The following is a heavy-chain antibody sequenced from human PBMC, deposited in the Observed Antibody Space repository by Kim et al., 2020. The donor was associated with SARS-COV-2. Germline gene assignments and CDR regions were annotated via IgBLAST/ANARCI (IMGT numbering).Heavy chain of an antibody. V-gene: IGHV5-51*01. CDR3: VRLHDYGDNFRWFDP. CDR2: TNPGASDT. D-gene: IGHD3-10*01. J-gene: IGHJ5*02. Sequence: GESLKISCQSSGYRFTDYWIGWVRQTPEKGLEWMGITNPGASDTRYSPSFQGQVTISAAKSINTAYLQWTSLKASDTAIYYCVRLHDYGDNFRWFDPWGQGTLVTVSS. CDR1: GYRFTDYW.